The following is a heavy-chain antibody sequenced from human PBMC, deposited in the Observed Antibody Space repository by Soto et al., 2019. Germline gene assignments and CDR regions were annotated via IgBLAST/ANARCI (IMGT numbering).Heavy chain of an antibody. CDR1: GFTFSSYA. CDR3: AQMVRGNWTYPMYNWFDP. Sequence: PXECLRLSCAASGFTFSSYAMSWVRQAPGKGLEWVSAISGSGGSTYYADSVKGRFTISRDNSKNTLYLQMNSLRAEDTAVYYCAQMVRGNWTYPMYNWFDPWGQGTLVTVSS. D-gene: IGHD3-10*01. CDR2: ISGSGGST. V-gene: IGHV3-23*01. J-gene: IGHJ5*02.